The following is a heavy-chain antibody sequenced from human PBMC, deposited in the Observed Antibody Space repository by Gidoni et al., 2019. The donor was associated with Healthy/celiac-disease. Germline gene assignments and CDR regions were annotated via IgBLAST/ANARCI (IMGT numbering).Heavy chain of an antibody. D-gene: IGHD2-2*01. J-gene: IGHJ5*02. CDR3: ARRDCSSTSCYPGGSWFDP. CDR2: IHYSGST. V-gene: IGHV4-39*01. Sequence: DGLVRIGSIHYSGSTYYNPSLKSRVTISIDTSKNQFSLKLSSVTAADTAVYYCARRDCSSTSCYPGGSWFDPWGQGTLVTVSS.